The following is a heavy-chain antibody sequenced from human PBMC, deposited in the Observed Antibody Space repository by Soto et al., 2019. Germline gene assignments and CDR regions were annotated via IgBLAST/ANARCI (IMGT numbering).Heavy chain of an antibody. CDR2: ISSSSSHI. Sequence: LRLSWAAAGFTFSSYTRNGVRQAPVKGLDWVSFISSSSSHIYYADSVKGRFTISRDNAKNSLYLQMNSLRAEDTAVYYCARPQSDYYDSSGFYYLLYYCGQGTLGTVSS. D-gene: IGHD3-22*01. CDR1: GFTFSSYT. CDR3: ARPQSDYYDSSGFYYLLYY. V-gene: IGHV3-21*01. J-gene: IGHJ4*02.